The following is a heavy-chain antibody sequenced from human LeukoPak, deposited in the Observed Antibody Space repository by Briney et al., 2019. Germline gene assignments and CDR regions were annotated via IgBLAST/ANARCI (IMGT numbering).Heavy chain of an antibody. CDR1: GFSFSTYA. D-gene: IGHD2-2*01. CDR3: AKETTAHTSRTLDY. CDR2: ISGSDAST. J-gene: IGHJ4*02. V-gene: IGHV3-23*01. Sequence: PVGSLRLSCAASGFSFSTYAMKWVRQAPGKGLGWVSAISGSDASTYYADSVKGRFTISRDNSKNTLYLQMNSLRVEDTAVYYCAKETTAHTSRTLDYWGQGTLVTVSS.